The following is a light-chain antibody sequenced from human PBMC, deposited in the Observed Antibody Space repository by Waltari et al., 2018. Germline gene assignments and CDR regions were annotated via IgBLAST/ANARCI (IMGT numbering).Light chain of an antibody. Sequence: QSALTQPASVSGSPGQSITISCTGTSSDIGAYNYVSWYQKNPGKAPKVMIYDVSNRPPGVSSRFSGSKSGNTASLTISGRQAEDEADYYCSSYTSSSTYVFGSGTMVTVL. CDR1: SSDIGAYNY. J-gene: IGLJ1*01. V-gene: IGLV2-14*01. CDR2: DVS. CDR3: SSYTSSSTYV.